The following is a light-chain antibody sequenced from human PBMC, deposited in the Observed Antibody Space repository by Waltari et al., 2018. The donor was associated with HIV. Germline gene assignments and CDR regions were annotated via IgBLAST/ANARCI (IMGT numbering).Light chain of an antibody. J-gene: IGLJ2*01. V-gene: IGLV3-25*03. CDR3: QSADSSGSSVV. Sequence: SDELTQPPSVSVSPGQTARITCSGDAFARQYAYWYQQKPGQAPVLLIYKDYEMPSGTTVTLTISGVQADDEADYYCQSADSSGSSVVFGGGTKLTVL. CDR1: AFARQY. CDR2: KDY.